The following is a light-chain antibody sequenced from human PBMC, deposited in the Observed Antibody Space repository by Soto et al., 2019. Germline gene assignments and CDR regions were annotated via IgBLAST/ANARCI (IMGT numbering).Light chain of an antibody. J-gene: IGKJ5*01. Sequence: EIVLTQSPGTLPLSPRERATLSFRASQSVSSSSLAWYQQKHAQATRLIIYGASSRATGIPDRFSGSGSGTDFTLTINRLEPEDFALYYCQQYGSSHPITFGQGTRLEIK. CDR1: QSVSSSS. CDR3: QQYGSSHPIT. V-gene: IGKV3-20*01. CDR2: GAS.